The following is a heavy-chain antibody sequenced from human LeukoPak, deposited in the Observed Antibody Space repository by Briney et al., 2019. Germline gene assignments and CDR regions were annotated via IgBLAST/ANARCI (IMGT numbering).Heavy chain of an antibody. D-gene: IGHD6-19*01. V-gene: IGHV1-2*02. CDR2: INPNSGT. CDR3: ASLGSGWYHAFDI. J-gene: IGHJ3*02. CDR1: GYTFTGYY. Sequence: ASVKVSCKASGYTFTGYYMHWVRQAPGQGLEWMGCINPNSGTNYAQKFQGRVTITADESTSTAYMELSSLRSEDTAVYYCASLGSGWYHAFDIWGQGTMVTVSS.